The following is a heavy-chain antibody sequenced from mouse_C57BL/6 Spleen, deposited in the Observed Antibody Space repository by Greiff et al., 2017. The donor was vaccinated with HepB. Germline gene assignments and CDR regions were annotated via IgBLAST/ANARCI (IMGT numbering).Heavy chain of an antibody. CDR1: GFTFTDYY. Sequence: EVKVVESGGGLVQPGGSLSLSCAASGFTFTDYYMSWVRQPPGKALEWLGFIRNKANGYTTEYSASVKGRFTISRDNSQSILYLQMNALRAEDSATYYCARRGKLGGFDYWGQGTTLTVSS. CDR3: ARRGKLGGFDY. V-gene: IGHV7-3*01. CDR2: IRNKANGYTT. D-gene: IGHD4-1*01. J-gene: IGHJ2*01.